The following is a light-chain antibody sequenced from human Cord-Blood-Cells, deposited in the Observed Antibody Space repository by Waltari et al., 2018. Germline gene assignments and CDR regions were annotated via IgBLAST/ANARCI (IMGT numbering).Light chain of an antibody. CDR3: CSYAGSSTWV. CDR2: EGS. V-gene: IGLV2-23*01. Sequence: QSALTQPASVSGSPGQSLTISCTGPTSDVGRYNLVPRYQQHPGKAPKLMIYEGSKRPSGVSKRFSGSKSGNTASLTISGRQAEEEADYYFCSYAGSSTWVFGGGTKLTGL. J-gene: IGLJ3*02. CDR1: TSDVGRYNL.